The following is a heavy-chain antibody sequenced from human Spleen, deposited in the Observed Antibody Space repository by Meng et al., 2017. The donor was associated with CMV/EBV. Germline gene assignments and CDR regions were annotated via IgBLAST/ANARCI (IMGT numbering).Heavy chain of an antibody. V-gene: IGHV3-30*04. CDR2: ISYDGSNK. Sequence: GGSLRLSCAASGFTFSSYAMHWVRQAPGKGLEWVAVISYDGSNKYYADSVKGRFTISRDNSKNTLYLQMNSLRAEDTAVYYCARDGYSSSYWGQGTLVTVSS. J-gene: IGHJ4*02. CDR3: ARDGYSSSY. CDR1: GFTFSSYA. D-gene: IGHD6-13*01.